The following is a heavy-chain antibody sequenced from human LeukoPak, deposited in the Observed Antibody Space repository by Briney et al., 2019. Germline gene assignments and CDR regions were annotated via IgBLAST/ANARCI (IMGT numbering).Heavy chain of an antibody. V-gene: IGHV4-59*01. D-gene: IGHD6-13*01. J-gene: IGHJ5*02. CDR2: IYYSGST. CDR3: ARNRDSSSWHYWFDP. CDR1: GGSISSYY. Sequence: PSETLSLTCTVSGGSISSYYWSWVRQPPGKGLEWVGYIYYSGSTNYNPSPKSRVTISVDTSKNQFSLKLSSVTAADTAVYYCARNRDSSSWHYWFDPWGQGTLVTVSS.